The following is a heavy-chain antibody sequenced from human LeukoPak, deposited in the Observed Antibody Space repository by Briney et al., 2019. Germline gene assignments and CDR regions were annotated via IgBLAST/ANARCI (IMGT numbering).Heavy chain of an antibody. D-gene: IGHD6-19*01. J-gene: IGHJ4*02. CDR1: GYTFTSYA. V-gene: IGHV1-3*01. Sequence: ASVKVSCTASGYTFTSYAMHWVRQAPGQRLEWMGWINAGNGNTKYSQKFQGRVTITRDTSASTAYMELSSLRSEDTAVYYCARVGSSGWYVDLEPSKLDSFDYWGQGTLVTVSS. CDR3: ARVGSSGWYVDLEPSKLDSFDY. CDR2: INAGNGNT.